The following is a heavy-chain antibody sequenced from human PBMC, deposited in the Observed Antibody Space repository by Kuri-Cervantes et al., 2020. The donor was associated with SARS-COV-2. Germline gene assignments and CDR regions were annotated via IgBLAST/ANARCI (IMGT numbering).Heavy chain of an antibody. CDR2: ISTTGTYK. J-gene: IGHJ4*02. D-gene: IGHD3-22*01. V-gene: IGHV3-11*06. CDR3: AREARDYYDTSGYLDY. Sequence: GESLKISCAASGFTFSDDYMTWVRQAPGMGLEWVADISTTGTYKNYADSVKGRFTISRDNAKNSLFLQINSLRVEDTAVYYCAREARDYYDTSGYLDYWGQGCLVTVSS. CDR1: GFTFSDDY.